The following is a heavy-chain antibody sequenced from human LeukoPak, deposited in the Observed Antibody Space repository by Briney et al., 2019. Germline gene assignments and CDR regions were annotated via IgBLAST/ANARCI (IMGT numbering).Heavy chain of an antibody. D-gene: IGHD3-3*01. Sequence: SVKVSRKASGGTFSSYAISWVRQAPGQGLEWMGGIIPIFGTANYAQKFQGRVTITADESTSTAYMELSSLRSEDTAVYYCARDSVEWLLYFDYWGQGTLVTVSS. J-gene: IGHJ4*02. V-gene: IGHV1-69*13. CDR1: GGTFSSYA. CDR2: IIPIFGTA. CDR3: ARDSVEWLLYFDY.